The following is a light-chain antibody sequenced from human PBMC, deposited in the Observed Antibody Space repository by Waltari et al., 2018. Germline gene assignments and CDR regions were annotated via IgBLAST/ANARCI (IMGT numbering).Light chain of an antibody. J-gene: IGLJ3*02. CDR1: ALPTQY. CDR3: QSADSSSMYWV. CDR2: KDS. Sequence: SYEMTHPLSVSLSPGQTARNTCSGAALPTQYAYGYQQKPGPAPVLLIYKDSQRPSGIPERFSASSSATTVTLTISGVQAEDEADYYCQSADSSSMYWVFGGGTKLTVL. V-gene: IGLV3-25*03.